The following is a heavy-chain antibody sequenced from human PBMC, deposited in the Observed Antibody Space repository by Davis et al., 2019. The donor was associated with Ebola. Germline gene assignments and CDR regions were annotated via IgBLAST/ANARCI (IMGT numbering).Heavy chain of an antibody. CDR2: ISSSSNYI. CDR1: GFTFSIYT. CDR3: ARGVAVGGFYFDY. J-gene: IGHJ4*02. Sequence: GGSLRLSCAVSGFTFSIYTMSWVRQAPGKGLEWVSFISSSSNYIYYADSVKGRFTVSRDNTKNSLYLQMNSLRAEDTAVYFCARGVAVGGFYFDYWGQGTLVTVSS. D-gene: IGHD6-19*01. V-gene: IGHV3-21*04.